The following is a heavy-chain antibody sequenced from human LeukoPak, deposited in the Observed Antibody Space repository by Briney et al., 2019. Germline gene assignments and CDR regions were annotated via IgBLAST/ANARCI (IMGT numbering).Heavy chain of an antibody. D-gene: IGHD2-2*01. CDR3: ARGALGYCSSTSCFATQFGA. J-gene: IGHJ5*02. V-gene: IGHV3-64*01. CDR1: GFTFSSYA. Sequence: GGSLRLSCAASGFTFSSYAMHWVRQAPGKGLEYVSAISSNGGSTYYANSVKGRFTISRGNSKNTLYLQMGSLRAEDMAVYYCARGALGYCSSTSCFATQFGAWGQGTLVTVSS. CDR2: ISSNGGST.